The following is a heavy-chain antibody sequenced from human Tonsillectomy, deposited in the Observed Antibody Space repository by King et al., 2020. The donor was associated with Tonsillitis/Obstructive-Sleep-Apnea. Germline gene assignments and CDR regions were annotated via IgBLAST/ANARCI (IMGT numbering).Heavy chain of an antibody. Sequence: VQLVQSGAEVKKPGASVKVSCKAPGYTFTRYYMHWVRQAPGQGLEWMGIINPSGGSTSYAQKFQGRVTVTRDTSTSTVYMELSSLRSEDTAVYYCAGCYTALSIEAFDIWGQGTMVTVSS. J-gene: IGHJ3*02. CDR2: INPSGGST. CDR1: GYTFTRYY. V-gene: IGHV1-46*01. CDR3: AGCYTALSIEAFDI. D-gene: IGHD2-2*02.